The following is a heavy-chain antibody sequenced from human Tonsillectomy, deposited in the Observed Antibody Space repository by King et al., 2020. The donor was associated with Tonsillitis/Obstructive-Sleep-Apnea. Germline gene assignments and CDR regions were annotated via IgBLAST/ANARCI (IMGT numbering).Heavy chain of an antibody. V-gene: IGHV3-23*04. CDR3: AKAMVQGIIITIFDY. CDR2: ISGGGGST. CDR1: GITFSSYA. J-gene: IGHJ4*02. Sequence: VQLVESGGGLVQPGGSLRLSCAASGITFSSYAMSLFRQAPGTGLEWAAPISGGGGSTYCADSVKGRFTISSDNSKNTLHPQMNSLSAEDTAVYYCAKAMVQGIIITIFDYWGQGTLVTVSS. D-gene: IGHD3-10*01.